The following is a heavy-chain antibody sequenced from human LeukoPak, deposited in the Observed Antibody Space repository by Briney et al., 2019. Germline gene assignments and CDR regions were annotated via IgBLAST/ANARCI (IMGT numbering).Heavy chain of an antibody. V-gene: IGHV3-23*01. J-gene: IGHJ1*01. CDR2: ISGSGGST. Sequence: GGSLRLSCAASGFTFSSYSMNWVRQAPGKGLEWVSAISGSGGSTYYADSVKGRFTISRDNSKNTLYLQMNSLRAEDTAVYYCAKDGNSGWPRGFQHWGQGTQVTVSS. CDR1: GFTFSSYS. CDR3: AKDGNSGWPRGFQH. D-gene: IGHD6-19*01.